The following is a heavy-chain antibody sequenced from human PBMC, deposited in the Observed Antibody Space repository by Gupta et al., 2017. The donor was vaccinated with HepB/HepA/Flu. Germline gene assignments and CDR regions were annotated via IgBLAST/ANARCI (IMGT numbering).Heavy chain of an antibody. V-gene: IGHV3-74*01. D-gene: IGHD3-22*01. CDR3: ARATGAGYDSSSLDY. Sequence: EVQLVESGGGLVQPGGSLRLSCAASGFTFSSYWMHWVRQAPGKGLVWVSRINSDGSSTSYADSVKGRFTISRDNAKNTLYLQMNSLRAEDTAVYYCARATGAGYDSSSLDYWGQGTLVTVSS. J-gene: IGHJ4*02. CDR2: INSDGSST. CDR1: GFTFSSYW.